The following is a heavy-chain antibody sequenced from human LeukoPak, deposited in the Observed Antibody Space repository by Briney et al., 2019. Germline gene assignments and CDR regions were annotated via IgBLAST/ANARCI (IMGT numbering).Heavy chain of an antibody. Sequence: GGSLRLSCAASGFTFSSYGMHWVRQAPGKGLEWVAVISYDGSNKYYADSVKGRFTISRDNSKNTLYLQMNSLRAEDTAVYYCARASGWYGDDYWGQGTLVTVSS. CDR2: ISYDGSNK. CDR3: ARASGWYGDDY. V-gene: IGHV3-30*03. CDR1: GFTFSSYG. J-gene: IGHJ4*02. D-gene: IGHD6-19*01.